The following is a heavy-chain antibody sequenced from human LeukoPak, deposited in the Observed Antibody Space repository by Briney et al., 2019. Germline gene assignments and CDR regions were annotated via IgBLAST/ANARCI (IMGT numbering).Heavy chain of an antibody. D-gene: IGHD6-13*01. CDR1: GFTFSSYG. Sequence: PGRSLRLSCAASGFTFSSYGMHWVRQAPGKGLEWVAVIWYDGSNKYYADSVKGRFTISRDNSKNTLYLQMNSLRAEDTAVYYCAKGRRSTGYSSSWTFDYWGQGTLVTVSS. V-gene: IGHV3-33*06. CDR2: IWYDGSNK. J-gene: IGHJ4*02. CDR3: AKGRRSTGYSSSWTFDY.